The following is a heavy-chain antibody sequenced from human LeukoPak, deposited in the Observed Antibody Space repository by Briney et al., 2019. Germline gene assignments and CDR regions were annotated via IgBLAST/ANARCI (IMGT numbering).Heavy chain of an antibody. CDR1: GFTFSSYA. V-gene: IGHV3-23*01. J-gene: IGHJ5*02. CDR3: AKFTGRGSSPRDNWFDP. D-gene: IGHD6-13*01. Sequence: GGSLRLSCAASGFTFSSYAMGWVRQAPGKGLEWVSAISGSGGSTYYADSVKGRFTISRDNSKNTLYLQMNSLRAEDTAVYYCAKFTGRGSSPRDNWFDPWGQGTLVTVSS. CDR2: ISGSGGST.